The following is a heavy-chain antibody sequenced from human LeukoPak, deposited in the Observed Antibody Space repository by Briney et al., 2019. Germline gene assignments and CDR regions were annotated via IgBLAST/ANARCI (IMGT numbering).Heavy chain of an antibody. CDR3: ARDAAYVTFDY. CDR1: GFTFSLYT. J-gene: IGHJ4*02. CDR2: ISGDGVNT. V-gene: IGHV3-64*01. Sequence: GGSLRLSCAASGFTFSLYTMHWVRQAPGKGLECVSVISGDGVNTYYANSVKGRFTISRDNSKNTLYLEMGSLRAEDRAVYYCARDAAYVTFDYWGQGTLVTVSS. D-gene: IGHD2-21*01.